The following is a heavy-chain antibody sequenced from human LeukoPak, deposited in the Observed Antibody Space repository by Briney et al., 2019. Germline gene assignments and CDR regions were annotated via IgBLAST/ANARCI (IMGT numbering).Heavy chain of an antibody. V-gene: IGHV4-59*05. CDR3: ARRYYYDSSGRDPFDC. D-gene: IGHD3-22*01. J-gene: IGHJ4*02. CDR1: GGSISNYY. Sequence: PSETLSLTCTVSGGSISNYYWSWIRQPPGKGLEWIGSIYYSGNTYYNPSLKSRVSISLDTSKNQFSLKLSSVTAADTAVYYCARRYYYDSSGRDPFDCWGQGTLVTVSS. CDR2: IYYSGNT.